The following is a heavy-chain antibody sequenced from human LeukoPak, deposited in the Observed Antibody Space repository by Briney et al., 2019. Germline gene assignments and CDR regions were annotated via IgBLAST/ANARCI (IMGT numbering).Heavy chain of an antibody. CDR3: ARGPRIVSWFDP. D-gene: IGHD2-21*01. CDR2: TIPIFGTA. CDR1: GGTFSSYA. Sequence: SVKVSCKASGGTFSSYAISWVRQAPGQGLEWMGGTIPIFGTANYAQKFQGRVTTTADESTSTAYMELSSLRSEDTAVYYCARGPRIVSWFDPWGQGTLVTVSS. V-gene: IGHV1-69*13. J-gene: IGHJ5*02.